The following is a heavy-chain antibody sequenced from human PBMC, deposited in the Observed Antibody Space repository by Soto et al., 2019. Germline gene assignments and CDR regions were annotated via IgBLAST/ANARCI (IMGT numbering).Heavy chain of an antibody. J-gene: IGHJ4*02. CDR2: INPASGIT. CDR1: GYTFTHYY. V-gene: IGHV1-46*01. D-gene: IGHD6-25*01. CDR3: ARDLAAGDH. Sequence: QVQLVQSGAEVRKPGASVKVSCRTSGYTFTHYYVHWVRQAPGQGLEWLGIINPASGITNYAHEFQGRVTLTMDTSTTTVYMELSGLGAEDTAIFYCARDLAAGDHWGQGTLVTVSS.